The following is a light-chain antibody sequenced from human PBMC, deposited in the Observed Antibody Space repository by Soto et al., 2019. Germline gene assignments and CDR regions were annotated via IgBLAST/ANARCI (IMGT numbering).Light chain of an antibody. CDR3: SSYTSTNHVV. V-gene: IGLV2-18*02. J-gene: IGLJ2*01. CDR2: AVS. Sequence: QSALTQPPSVSGSPGQSVSISCTGTSSDVGTYISVSWYQQPPGTAPKLIIYAVSNRPSGVPDRFSGSKSGNTASLTISGLQAEDEADYYCSSYTSTNHVVFGGGTKLTVL. CDR1: SSDVGTYIS.